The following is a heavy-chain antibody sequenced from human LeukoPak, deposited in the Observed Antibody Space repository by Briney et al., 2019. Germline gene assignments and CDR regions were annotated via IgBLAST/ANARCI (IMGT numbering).Heavy chain of an antibody. CDR3: ARGRQEVSMIVVVMTAVSYYLDV. CDR2: IDPSGRI. Sequence: SETLSLTCAVYGGSFSGYYWTWIRQAPGKGLEWIGEIDPSGRISYNPSLKSRLTISVDASKNQFSLNLRSLTAADTAVYYCARGRQEVSMIVVVMTAVSYYLDVWGKGTTVTVS. V-gene: IGHV4-34*01. CDR1: GGSFSGYY. J-gene: IGHJ6*03. D-gene: IGHD3-22*01.